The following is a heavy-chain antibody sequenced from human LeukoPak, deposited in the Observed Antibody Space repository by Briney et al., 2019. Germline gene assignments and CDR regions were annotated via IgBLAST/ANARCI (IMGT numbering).Heavy chain of an antibody. CDR2: IRFDGSNK. CDR1: GFTFSTYG. D-gene: IGHD5-12*01. V-gene: IGHV3-30*02. Sequence: GGSLSLSCAAAGFTFSTYGMHWVRQAPGKGLEWVAFIRFDGSNKYYADSVKGRFTISRDNSKSTLYLQMNSLRPEDTAVYYCAKDTHSGYYNSWGQGTLVTVSS. CDR3: AKDTHSGYYNS. J-gene: IGHJ4*02.